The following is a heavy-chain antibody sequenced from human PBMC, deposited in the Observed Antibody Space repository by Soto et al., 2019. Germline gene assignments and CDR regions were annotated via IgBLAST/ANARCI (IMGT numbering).Heavy chain of an antibody. V-gene: IGHV3-33*01. CDR3: ARDPAGVRGNSDY. J-gene: IGHJ4*02. Sequence: QGQLVESGGGVVQPGRSLRISCAASGFTFSSYGMHWVRQAPGKGLEWVAGTWFDGSNKYYAESVKGRFTISRDSSKNTVHLQMNSLRVEDTAVYHCARDPAGVRGNSDYWGQGTLVTVSS. D-gene: IGHD3-10*01. CDR1: GFTFSSYG. CDR2: TWFDGSNK.